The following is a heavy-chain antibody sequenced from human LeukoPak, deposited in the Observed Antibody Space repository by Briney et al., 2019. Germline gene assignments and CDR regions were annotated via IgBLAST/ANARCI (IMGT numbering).Heavy chain of an antibody. CDR3: ARDEDYGDYLDY. CDR2: MNPNSGNT. CDR1: GYTFTSYD. J-gene: IGHJ4*02. D-gene: IGHD4-17*01. Sequence: GASVKVSCKASGYTFTSYDINWVRQATRQGLEWMGWMNPNSGNTGYAQKFQGRVTITRNTSISTAYMELSSLRSEDTAVYYCARDEDYGDYLDYWGQGTLVTVSS. V-gene: IGHV1-8*03.